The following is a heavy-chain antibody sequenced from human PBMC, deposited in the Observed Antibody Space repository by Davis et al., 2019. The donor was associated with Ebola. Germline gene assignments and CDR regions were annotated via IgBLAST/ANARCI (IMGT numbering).Heavy chain of an antibody. CDR2: IDYHGNYE. CDR1: GFTFSIHG. Sequence: GESLKISCAASGFTFSIHGMHWVRQAQGTGLEWVTFIDYHGNYEYYADSVKGRFTVSRDNNKNMLDLQMDSLRPEDKGVYYCSRCRGTYSTLDGFDVWGQGTTVTVSS. D-gene: IGHD6-13*01. CDR3: SRCRGTYSTLDGFDV. V-gene: IGHV3-30*02. J-gene: IGHJ3*01.